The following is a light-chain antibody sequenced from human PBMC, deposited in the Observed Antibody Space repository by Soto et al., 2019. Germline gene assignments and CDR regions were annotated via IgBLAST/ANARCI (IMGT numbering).Light chain of an antibody. Sequence: QSVLTQPPSASGTPGQRVTISCSGSRSNVESNTVSWYQQLPGTAPKLLIYSNDQWPSGVPDRFSGSKSGTSASLAISGLQSEDEATYYCAAWDDTLNGQVFGGGTQLTVL. V-gene: IGLV1-44*01. CDR3: AAWDDTLNGQV. CDR2: SND. J-gene: IGLJ3*02. CDR1: RSNVESNT.